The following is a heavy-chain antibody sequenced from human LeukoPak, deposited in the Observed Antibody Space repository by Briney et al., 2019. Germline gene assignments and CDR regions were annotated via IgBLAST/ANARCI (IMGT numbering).Heavy chain of an antibody. CDR3: ARVTHTELSTWFDP. Sequence: ASVKVSCKASGYTFTSHYMNWVRQAPGQGLEWMGGIIPIFGSSNYAQKFQGRVTITADESTTTAYMELSSLRSEDTAVYYCARVTHTELSTWFDPWGQGTLVTVSS. CDR1: GYTFTSHY. J-gene: IGHJ5*02. CDR2: IIPIFGSS. V-gene: IGHV1-69*13. D-gene: IGHD5-18*01.